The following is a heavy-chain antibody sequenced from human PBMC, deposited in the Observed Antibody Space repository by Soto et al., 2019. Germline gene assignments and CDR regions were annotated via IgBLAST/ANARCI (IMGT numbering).Heavy chain of an antibody. Sequence: SETLSLTCTVSGGSISSYDWSWIRQPAGKGLEWIGRIYTSGSTNYNPSLKSRVTMSVDTSKNQFSLKLSSVTAADTAVYYCARDNGWGSYSIYFDYWGQGTLVTVSS. J-gene: IGHJ4*02. CDR1: GGSISSYD. CDR3: ARDNGWGSYSIYFDY. CDR2: IYTSGST. V-gene: IGHV4-4*07. D-gene: IGHD1-26*01.